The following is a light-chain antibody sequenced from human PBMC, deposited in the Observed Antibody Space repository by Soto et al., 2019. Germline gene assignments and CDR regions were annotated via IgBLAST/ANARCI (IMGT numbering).Light chain of an antibody. V-gene: IGKV3-20*01. Sequence: EIVLTQSPGTLSLSPGERATLSCRASQSIHSDFLAWYQQKPGQAPSLLIYGISTRATGIQDRFSGSGSGSDFTLTISRLEPEDFAVYYCQQFGTSRPPWTFGQGTKVEIK. CDR1: QSIHSDF. CDR2: GIS. CDR3: QQFGTSRPPWT. J-gene: IGKJ1*01.